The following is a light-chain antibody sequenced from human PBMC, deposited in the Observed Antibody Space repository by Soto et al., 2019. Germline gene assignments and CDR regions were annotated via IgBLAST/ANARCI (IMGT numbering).Light chain of an antibody. V-gene: IGKV3-20*01. J-gene: IGKJ1*01. CDR2: GTS. Sequence: EIVLTQSPGTLSLSPGERATISCRASQGVSSNYLSWYKQQSGQAPSLLLYGTSSRATGIPERFSGSGSGTDSTLTIRRLEPEEFAVYYCQHYGSSRTFGQGTKVDIK. CDR1: QGVSSNY. CDR3: QHYGSSRT.